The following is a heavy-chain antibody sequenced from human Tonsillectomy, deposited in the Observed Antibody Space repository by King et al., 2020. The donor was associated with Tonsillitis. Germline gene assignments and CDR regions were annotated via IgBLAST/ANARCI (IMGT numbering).Heavy chain of an antibody. J-gene: IGHJ5*02. Sequence: QLQESGPGLVRPSETLSLSCTVSGGSISSYSWNWIRQPPGKGLEWIGYIYYSGSTNYNPSLKSRVTISVDTSKNQFSLKLSSVTAADTAVYYCARGRVKEDKLLYGDWFDPWGQGTLVTVSS. CDR2: IYYSGST. CDR1: GGSISSYS. CDR3: ARGRVKEDKLLYGDWFDP. D-gene: IGHD2-2*02. V-gene: IGHV4-59*01.